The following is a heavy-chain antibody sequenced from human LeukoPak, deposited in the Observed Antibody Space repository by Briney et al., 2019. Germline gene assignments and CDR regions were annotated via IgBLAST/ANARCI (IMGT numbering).Heavy chain of an antibody. Sequence: GASVKVSCKTSGYTFTAYYMHWVRQAPGQGLEWMGWIKPSTGGTNYAQNFQGRVAMTRDTSITTAYMELSRLRSDDTAMYYCVATTYSDYVQFDYWGPGTLVTVSS. J-gene: IGHJ4*02. CDR2: IKPSTGGT. D-gene: IGHD4-17*01. CDR1: GYTFTAYY. V-gene: IGHV1-2*02. CDR3: VATTYSDYVQFDY.